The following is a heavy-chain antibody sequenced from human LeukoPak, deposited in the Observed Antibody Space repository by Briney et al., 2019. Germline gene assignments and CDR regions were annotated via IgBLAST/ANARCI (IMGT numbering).Heavy chain of an antibody. CDR2: IYSGGST. CDR1: GFTVSSNY. Sequence: GGSLRLSCAASGFTVSSNYMSWVRQAPGKGLEWVSVIYSGGSTYYADSVKGRFTISRDNSKNTLYLQMNSLRAEDTAVYYCAKDIGGYYGSGSFDYWGQGTLVTVSS. D-gene: IGHD3-10*01. V-gene: IGHV3-66*02. J-gene: IGHJ4*02. CDR3: AKDIGGYYGSGSFDY.